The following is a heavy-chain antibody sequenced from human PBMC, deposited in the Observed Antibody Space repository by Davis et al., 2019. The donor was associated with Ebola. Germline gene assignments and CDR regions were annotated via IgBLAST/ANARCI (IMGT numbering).Heavy chain of an antibody. Sequence: GESLKISCAASGFTFSSYGMHWVRQAPGKGLEWAAVIWYDGSNKYYADSVKGRFTISRDNSKNTLYLQMNSLRAEDTAVYYCARGLYSGSYYEGMDVWGQGTTVTVSS. CDR2: IWYDGSNK. CDR3: ARGLYSGSYYEGMDV. CDR1: GFTFSSYG. J-gene: IGHJ6*02. D-gene: IGHD1-26*01. V-gene: IGHV3-33*01.